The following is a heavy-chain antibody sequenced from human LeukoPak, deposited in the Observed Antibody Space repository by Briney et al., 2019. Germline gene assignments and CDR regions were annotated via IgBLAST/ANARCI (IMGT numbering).Heavy chain of an antibody. V-gene: IGHV3-30-3*01. D-gene: IGHD6-13*01. CDR1: GFTFSSYD. CDR3: VAAPGIHYFDY. J-gene: IGHJ4*02. CDR2: ISYDGSNK. Sequence: PGGSLRLSCAASGFTFSSYDMHWVRQAPGKGLEWVAVISYDGSNKYYADSVKGRFTISRDNSKNTLYLQMNSLRAEDTALYYCVAAPGIHYFDYWGQGTLVTVSS.